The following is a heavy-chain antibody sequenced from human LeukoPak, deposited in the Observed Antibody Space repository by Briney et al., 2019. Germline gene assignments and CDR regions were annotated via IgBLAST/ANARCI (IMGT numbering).Heavy chain of an antibody. V-gene: IGHV3-21*01. D-gene: IGHD1-14*01. Sequence: GGSLRLSCVASGFTFSIYTVSWVRQAPGKGLEWVSSITSSSSAIYSADSVKGRLTISRDNAKNSLYLEMNGLRDEDTAVYYCATQQGGNPAYWGQGTLVTVSS. J-gene: IGHJ4*02. CDR1: GFTFSIYT. CDR3: ATQQGGNPAY. CDR2: ITSSSSAI.